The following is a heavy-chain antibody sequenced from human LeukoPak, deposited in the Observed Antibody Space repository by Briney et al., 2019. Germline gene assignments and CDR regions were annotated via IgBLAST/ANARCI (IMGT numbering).Heavy chain of an antibody. CDR3: AREGIGGAPIPYYYYMDV. D-gene: IGHD2-2*02. CDR1: GFTFGDYA. Sequence: GGSLRLSCTASGFTFGDYAMSWVRQAPGKGLEWVGFIRSKAYGGTTEYAASVKGRFTISRDDSKSIAYLQMNSLRAGDTAVYYCAREGIGGAPIPYYYYMDVWGKGTTVTVSS. J-gene: IGHJ6*03. CDR2: IRSKAYGGTT. V-gene: IGHV3-49*04.